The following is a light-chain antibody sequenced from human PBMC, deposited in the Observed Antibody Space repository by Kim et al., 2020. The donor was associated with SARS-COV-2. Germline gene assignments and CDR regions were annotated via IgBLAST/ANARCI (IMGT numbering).Light chain of an antibody. Sequence: SPGERATLSCRASQTINNKLVLYQHKPGQAPRLLIYVATTRATGVPARFIGSGSETDFTLTISSLQSEDFAVYYCQQSNDWPPLTFGQGTKVDIK. CDR1: QTINNK. J-gene: IGKJ1*01. V-gene: IGKV3-15*01. CDR2: VAT. CDR3: QQSNDWPPLT.